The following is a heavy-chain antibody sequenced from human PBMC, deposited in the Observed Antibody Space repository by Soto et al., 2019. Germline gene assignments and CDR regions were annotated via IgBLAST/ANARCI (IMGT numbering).Heavy chain of an antibody. CDR1: RGSISSGDYY. J-gene: IGHJ5*02. Sequence: SETLSLTCTVSRGSISSGDYYWRRIRQPPGKGLEWIGYIYYSGGTYYNPSLKSRVTISVDTSKNQFSLKLSSVTAADTAVYYCARGGLDYDFWSGYKNWFDPWGQGTLVTVSS. V-gene: IGHV4-30-4*01. D-gene: IGHD3-3*01. CDR2: IYYSGGT. CDR3: ARGGLDYDFWSGYKNWFDP.